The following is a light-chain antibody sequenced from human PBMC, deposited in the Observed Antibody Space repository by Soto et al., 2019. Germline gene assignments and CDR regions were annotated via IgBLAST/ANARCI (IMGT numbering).Light chain of an antibody. Sequence: SVLTQPPSATGIPGQRVTIPCSGSSSNFGNNYVYWCQQFPGTAPKLLIYRDNQQPSGVPDRFSGSKSGTSASLAISGLRSEDEADYYCAGWDGSLSGWVFGGGTKVTVL. V-gene: IGLV1-47*01. J-gene: IGLJ3*02. CDR3: AGWDGSLSGWV. CDR2: RDN. CDR1: SSNFGNNY.